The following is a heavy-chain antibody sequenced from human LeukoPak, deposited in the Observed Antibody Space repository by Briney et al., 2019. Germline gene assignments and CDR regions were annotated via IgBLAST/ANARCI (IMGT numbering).Heavy chain of an antibody. CDR1: GGSISSGSYY. J-gene: IGHJ3*02. Sequence: SETLSLTCTVSGGSISSGSYYWSWIRQPAGKGLEWIGRIYTSGSTNYNPSLKSRVTISVDTSKNQFSLKLSSVTAADTAVYYCARDATRGSHAFDIWGQGTMVTVSS. CDR2: IYTSGST. V-gene: IGHV4-61*02. D-gene: IGHD2-15*01. CDR3: ARDATRGSHAFDI.